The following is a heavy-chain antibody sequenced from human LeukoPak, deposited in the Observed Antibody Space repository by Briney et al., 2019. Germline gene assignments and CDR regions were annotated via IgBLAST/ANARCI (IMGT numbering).Heavy chain of an antibody. D-gene: IGHD3-10*01. Sequence: NPGGSLRLSCVDSGFTFTNAWMSWVRQAPGKGLEWIGRIKSKTDGETTNYAEPVRGRFTISRDDSKSAVYLQMNSLKIEDTAVYYCTTDLGTYYHGSQRLIPVVYWGQGTLVTVSS. CDR1: GFTFTNAW. CDR3: TTDLGTYYHGSQRLIPVVY. CDR2: IKSKTDGETT. V-gene: IGHV3-15*01. J-gene: IGHJ4*02.